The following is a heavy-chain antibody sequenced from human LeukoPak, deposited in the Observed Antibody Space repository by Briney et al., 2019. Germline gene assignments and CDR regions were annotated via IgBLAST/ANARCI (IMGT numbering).Heavy chain of an antibody. CDR3: ARRPSYYYGSGSYP. Sequence: SETLSLTCTVSGGSISSSSYYWGWIRQPPGKGLEWIGSIYYSGSTYYNPSLKSRVTISVDKSKNQFSLKLSSVTAADTAVYYCARRPSYYYGSGSYPWGQGTLVTVSS. V-gene: IGHV4-39*01. CDR2: IYYSGST. CDR1: GGSISSSSYY. J-gene: IGHJ5*02. D-gene: IGHD3-10*01.